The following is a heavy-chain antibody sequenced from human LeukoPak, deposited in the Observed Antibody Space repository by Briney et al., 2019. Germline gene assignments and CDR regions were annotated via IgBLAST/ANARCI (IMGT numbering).Heavy chain of an antibody. V-gene: IGHV3-9*01. J-gene: IGHJ4*02. CDR3: AKYGKSGSYDY. CDR1: GFTFSSYS. CDR2: ISWNSGSI. D-gene: IGHD1-26*01. Sequence: GGSLRLSCAASGFTFSSYSMNWVRQAPGKGLEWVSGISWNSGSIGYADSVKGRFTISRDNAKNSLYLQMNSLRAEDTALYYCAKYGKSGSYDYWGQGTLVTVSS.